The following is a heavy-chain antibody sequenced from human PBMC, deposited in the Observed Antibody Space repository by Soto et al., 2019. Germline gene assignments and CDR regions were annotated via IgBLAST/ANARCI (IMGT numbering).Heavy chain of an antibody. CDR3: ARYNWNYGSLLY. J-gene: IGHJ4*02. CDR2: INPNSGGT. V-gene: IGHV1-2*02. D-gene: IGHD1-7*01. CDR1: GYTFTGYY. Sequence: ASVKVSCKASGYTFTGYYMHWVRQAPGQGLEWMGWINPNSGGTNYAQKFQGRVTMTRDTSISTAYMELSRLRSDDTAVYYCARYNWNYGSLLYWGQGTLVIVSS.